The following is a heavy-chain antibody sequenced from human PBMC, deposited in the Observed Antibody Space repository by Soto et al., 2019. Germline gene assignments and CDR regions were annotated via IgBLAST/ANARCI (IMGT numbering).Heavy chain of an antibody. Sequence: VQLVESGGGVVQPGRSLRLSCAASGFTFSDYAMHWVRQAPGKGLEWVAVVSHDGRNTHYADSVKGRLTISRDSSKNRVSLEMASLRAEDMAVYYCAKGGRQWLVRSDLNYWGQGALVTVPS. CDR2: VSHDGRNT. V-gene: IGHV3-30*18. D-gene: IGHD6-19*01. CDR3: AKGGRQWLVRSDLNY. J-gene: IGHJ4*02. CDR1: GFTFSDYA.